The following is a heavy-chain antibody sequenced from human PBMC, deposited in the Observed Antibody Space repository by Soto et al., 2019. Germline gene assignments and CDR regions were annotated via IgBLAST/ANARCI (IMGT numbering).Heavy chain of an antibody. CDR1: GFTFSTFW. CDR3: VRGVSGLGEKHFGY. CDR2: INTDGSST. J-gene: IGHJ4*02. Sequence: EVQLVESGGGLVQPGGSLRLSCAACGFTFSTFWMHWVRQDPGKGLVWVSRINTDGSSTSYADSVKGRFTISRDNAKNTLFLQMNSLRAEDTAVYYCVRGVSGLGEKHFGYWGLGTLVTVSS. D-gene: IGHD3-16*01. V-gene: IGHV3-74*01.